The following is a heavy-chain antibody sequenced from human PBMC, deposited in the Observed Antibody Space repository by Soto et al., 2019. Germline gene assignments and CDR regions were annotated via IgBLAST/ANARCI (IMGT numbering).Heavy chain of an antibody. Sequence: GGSLRLSCVASGFTFKTAWMAWVRQAPGKGLEWVGHVTTGGPTHYAAPVKGKFTISRDDSKNTAYLQMNSLKAEDTAVYYCATDLPTEGAGEFDYWGQGTPVTVSS. CDR3: ATDLPTEGAGEFDY. CDR1: GFTFKTAW. V-gene: IGHV3-15*01. D-gene: IGHD1-26*01. J-gene: IGHJ4*02. CDR2: VTTGGPT.